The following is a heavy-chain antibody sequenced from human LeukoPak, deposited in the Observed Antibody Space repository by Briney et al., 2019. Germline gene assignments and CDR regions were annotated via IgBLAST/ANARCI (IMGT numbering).Heavy chain of an antibody. J-gene: IGHJ4*02. D-gene: IGHD3-9*01. CDR3: ARGETGYQYYFDY. Sequence: GIIPIFGTANYAQKFQGRVTITADESTSTAYMELSSLRSEDTAVYYCARGETGYQYYFDYWGQGTLVTVSS. V-gene: IGHV1-69*01. CDR2: IIPIFGTA.